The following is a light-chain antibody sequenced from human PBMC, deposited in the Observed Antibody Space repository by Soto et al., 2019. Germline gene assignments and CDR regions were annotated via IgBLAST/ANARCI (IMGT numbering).Light chain of an antibody. Sequence: QSVLTQPASVSGSPGQSITISCTGTSSDVGGYNYVSWYQQHPGKAPKLVIYEVSNRLSGVSNRFSGSKSGNTASLTISGLQAEDEADYYCSSYTSSSTPYVVFGGGTKLTVL. CDR3: SSYTSSSTPYVV. J-gene: IGLJ2*01. V-gene: IGLV2-14*01. CDR1: SSDVGGYNY. CDR2: EVS.